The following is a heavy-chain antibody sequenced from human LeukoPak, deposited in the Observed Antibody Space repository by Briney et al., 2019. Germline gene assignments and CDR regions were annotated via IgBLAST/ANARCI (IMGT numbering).Heavy chain of an antibody. J-gene: IGHJ6*04. Sequence: PGGSLRLSCAASGFSLSSYEIHWVRQAPGKGLEWVSYISSSGSTIYYADSVKGRFTISRDNAKNSLYLQMNSLRAEDTAVYYCAELGITMIGGVWGKGTTVTISS. CDR3: AELGITMIGGV. CDR2: ISSSGSTI. CDR1: GFSLSSYE. D-gene: IGHD3-10*02. V-gene: IGHV3-48*03.